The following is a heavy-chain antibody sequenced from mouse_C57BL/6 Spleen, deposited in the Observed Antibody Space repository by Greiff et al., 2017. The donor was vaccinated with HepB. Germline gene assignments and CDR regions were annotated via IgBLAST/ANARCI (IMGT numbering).Heavy chain of an antibody. J-gene: IGHJ2*01. CDR2: ISSGSSTI. CDR1: GFTFSDYG. V-gene: IGHV5-17*01. CDR3: ARNYYYGSSLDY. Sequence: EVKLMESGGGLVKPGGSLKLSCAASGFTFSDYGMHWVRQAPEKGLEWVAYISSGSSTIYYADTVKGRFTISRDNAKNTLVLQMTSLRSEDTAMYYCARNYYYGSSLDYWGQGTTLTVSS. D-gene: IGHD1-1*01.